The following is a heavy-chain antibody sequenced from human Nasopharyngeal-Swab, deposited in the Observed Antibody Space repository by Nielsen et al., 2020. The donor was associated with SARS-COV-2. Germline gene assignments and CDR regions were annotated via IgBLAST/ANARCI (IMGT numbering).Heavy chain of an antibody. CDR3: AKGGYSGYDPLGMDV. J-gene: IGHJ6*02. Sequence: WIRQPPGKGLEWVAVISYDGSNKYYEDSVKGRFNISRDNSKNTLDLQMNSLRAEDTAVYYCAKGGYSGYDPLGMDVWGQGTTVTVSS. V-gene: IGHV3-30*18. D-gene: IGHD5-12*01. CDR2: ISYDGSNK.